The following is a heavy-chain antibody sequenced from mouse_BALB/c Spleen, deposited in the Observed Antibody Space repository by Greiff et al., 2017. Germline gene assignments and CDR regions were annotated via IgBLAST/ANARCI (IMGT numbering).Heavy chain of an antibody. CDR1: GYSFTDYI. V-gene: IGHV1-39*01. J-gene: IGHJ4*01. Sequence: VQLQQTGPELVKPGASVKISCKASGYSFTDYIMLWVKQSHGKSLEWIGNINPYYGISYNLKFKGKATLTVDKSSSTAYMQLNSLTSEDSAVYYCARQRSTMITTDAMDYWGQGTSVTVSS. CDR3: ARQRSTMITTDAMDY. CDR2: INPYYGI. D-gene: IGHD2-4*01.